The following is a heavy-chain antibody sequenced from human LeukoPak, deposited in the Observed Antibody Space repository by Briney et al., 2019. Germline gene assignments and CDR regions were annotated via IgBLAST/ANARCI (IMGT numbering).Heavy chain of an antibody. J-gene: IGHJ4*02. CDR1: GFTFSSYG. CDR3: ARKGSGNYYVDY. Sequence: GGSLRLSCAASGFTFSSYGMHWVRQAPGKGLEWVAVISYDGSNKYYADSVKGRFTISRDNSKNTLYLQMNSLRAEDTAVYYCARKGSGNYYVDYWGQGTLVTVSS. V-gene: IGHV3-30*03. D-gene: IGHD1-26*01. CDR2: ISYDGSNK.